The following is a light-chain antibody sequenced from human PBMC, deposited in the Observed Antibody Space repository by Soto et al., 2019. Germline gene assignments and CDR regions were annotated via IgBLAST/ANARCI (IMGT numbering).Light chain of an antibody. J-gene: IGLJ1*01. V-gene: IGLV2-14*03. CDR2: DVS. CDR3: SSFRSSSTSYV. CDR1: SSDIGDSNY. Sequence: QSALTQPASVSGSPGQSITISCTGTSSDIGDSNYVSWYQQHPGKAPKLVIYDVSNRPSGVSNRFSGSKSANTASLTISGLQAEDEDDYYCSSFRSSSTSYVFGTGTKLTVL.